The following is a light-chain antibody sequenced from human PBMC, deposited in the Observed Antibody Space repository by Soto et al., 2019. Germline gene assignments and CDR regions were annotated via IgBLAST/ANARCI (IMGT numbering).Light chain of an antibody. V-gene: IGKV3-15*01. CDR1: QSVSSN. CDR3: QQYNNWPQT. J-gene: IGKJ1*01. CDR2: GAS. Sequence: EIVMTQSPATLSVSPGERATLSCRASQSVSSNLAWYQQKPGQAPRLLIYGASTRATGIPARFSGSGSGTELTLNVSTLQSEDFEVYYCQQYNNWPQTFGQGTKVEIK.